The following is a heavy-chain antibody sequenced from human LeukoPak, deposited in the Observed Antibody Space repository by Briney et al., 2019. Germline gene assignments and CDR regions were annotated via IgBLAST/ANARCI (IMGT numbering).Heavy chain of an antibody. V-gene: IGHV1-18*01. CDR3: AGDRIAVAESYFDY. Sequence: ASVKVSCKASGYTFTSYGISWVRQAPGQGLEWMGWISAYNGNTNYAQKLQGRVTMTTDTSTSTAYMELRSLRSDDTAVYYCAGDRIAVAESYFDYWGQGTLVTVSS. CDR2: ISAYNGNT. CDR1: GYTFTSYG. D-gene: IGHD6-19*01. J-gene: IGHJ4*02.